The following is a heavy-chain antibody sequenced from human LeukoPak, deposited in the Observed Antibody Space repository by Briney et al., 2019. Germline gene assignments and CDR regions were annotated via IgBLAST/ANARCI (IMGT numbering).Heavy chain of an antibody. CDR1: GSTFSRYW. D-gene: IGHD2-8*02. CDR3: GRDVSRGAGGAFDS. Sequence: GGSLRLSCAASGSTFSRYWMSWARQAPGKGLEWVANIKQDGSEKYYVGSVKGRFTISRNNAKNSLYLQMNSLRAEDTAVYYCGRDVSRGAGGAFDSWGQGTMVTVSS. J-gene: IGHJ3*02. CDR2: IKQDGSEK. V-gene: IGHV3-7*01.